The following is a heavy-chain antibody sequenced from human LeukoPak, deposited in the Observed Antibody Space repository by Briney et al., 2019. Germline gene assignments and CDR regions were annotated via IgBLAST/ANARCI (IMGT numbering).Heavy chain of an antibody. CDR2: INQDGSVK. J-gene: IGHJ4*02. Sequence: GGSLRLSCAASGFTLSRYWMTWVRQAPGKGLEWVANINQDGSVKYYVDSVKGRFTISRDNAENSLYLQMDSLRAEDTAVYYCARIGYSSSSLDYWGQGTLVTVSS. D-gene: IGHD6-13*01. V-gene: IGHV3-7*01. CDR3: ARIGYSSSSLDY. CDR1: GFTLSRYW.